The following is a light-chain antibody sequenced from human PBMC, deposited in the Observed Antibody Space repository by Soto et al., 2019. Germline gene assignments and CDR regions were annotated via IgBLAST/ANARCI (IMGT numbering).Light chain of an antibody. Sequence: QSVLTQPPSVSGAPGQRVTISCTGSSSNIGAGYGVHWYQQLPGTAPKLLIYTNNNRPSGVPDRFSGSKSGTSASLAITGPLAEDEADYYCQSYDSSLSGWVFGGGTQLTVL. J-gene: IGLJ3*02. CDR1: SSNIGAGYG. CDR3: QSYDSSLSGWV. CDR2: TNN. V-gene: IGLV1-40*01.